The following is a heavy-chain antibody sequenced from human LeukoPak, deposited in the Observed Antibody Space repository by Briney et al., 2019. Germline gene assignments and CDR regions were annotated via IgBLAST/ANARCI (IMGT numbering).Heavy chain of an antibody. D-gene: IGHD2-15*01. CDR2: IYSGGDT. V-gene: IGHV3-53*01. Sequence: GGSLRLSCAASEFSVSDKYMTWVRQAPGKGLEWLSIIYSGGDTHYSDSVKGRFTISRDNSKNTVYLQVNSLRAEDTAVYYCARVFVRSAALRGFDIWGQGTMVSVSS. J-gene: IGHJ3*02. CDR3: ARVFVRSAALRGFDI. CDR1: EFSVSDKY.